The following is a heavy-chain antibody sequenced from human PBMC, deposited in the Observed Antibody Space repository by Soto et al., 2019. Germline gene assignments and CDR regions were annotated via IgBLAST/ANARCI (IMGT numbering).Heavy chain of an antibody. V-gene: IGHV4-31*03. Sequence: SETLSLTCTVAGGSMSSGGYYWSWIRQHPGKGLEWIGYIYYSGSTYYNPSLKSRVSISMDTSKNQFSLNLYSVTAADTAVYYCAREALVTPRYFDYWGQGTLVTVSS. J-gene: IGHJ4*02. CDR2: IYYSGST. CDR1: GGSMSSGGYY. CDR3: AREALVTPRYFDY. D-gene: IGHD6-13*01.